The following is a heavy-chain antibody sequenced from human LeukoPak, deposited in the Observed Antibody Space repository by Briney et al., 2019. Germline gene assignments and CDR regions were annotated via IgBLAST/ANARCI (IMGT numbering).Heavy chain of an antibody. J-gene: IGHJ4*02. CDR1: GGTFSSYA. Sequence: ASVKVSCKASGGTFSSYAISWVRQAPGQGLEWMGRINPNSGGTNYAQKFQGRVTMTRDTSISTAYMELSRLRTDDTAVYYCARDGEYSSGWTASFDYWGQGTLVTVSS. CDR3: ARDGEYSSGWTASFDY. V-gene: IGHV1-2*06. D-gene: IGHD6-19*01. CDR2: INPNSGGT.